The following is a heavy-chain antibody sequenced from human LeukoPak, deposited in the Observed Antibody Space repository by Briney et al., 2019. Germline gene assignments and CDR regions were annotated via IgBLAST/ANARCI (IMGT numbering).Heavy chain of an antibody. Sequence: PSETLSLTCAVYGGSFSGYYWSWIRQPPGKGLEWIGEINHSGSTNYNPSLKSRVTISVDTSKNQFSLKLSSVTAAVTAVYYCARGSEQEGDYFDYWGRGTLVTVSS. D-gene: IGHD1/OR15-1a*01. CDR2: INHSGST. CDR1: GGSFSGYY. V-gene: IGHV4-34*01. CDR3: ARGSEQEGDYFDY. J-gene: IGHJ4*02.